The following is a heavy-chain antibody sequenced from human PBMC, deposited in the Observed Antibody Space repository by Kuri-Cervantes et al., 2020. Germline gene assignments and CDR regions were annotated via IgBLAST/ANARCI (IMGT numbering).Heavy chain of an antibody. J-gene: IGHJ4*02. D-gene: IGHD5-18*01. Sequence: SLKISCAASGFTFDDYAMHGVRQAPGKGLEWGSNSGNKYYVDSVKGRFTISRDNAKNSLYLQMNSLRAEDTAVYYCARVVPSQGSGYSYGTLDYWGQGTLVTVSS. CDR1: GFTFDDYA. CDR3: ARVVPSQGSGYSYGTLDY. CDR2: SGNK. V-gene: IGHV3-9*01.